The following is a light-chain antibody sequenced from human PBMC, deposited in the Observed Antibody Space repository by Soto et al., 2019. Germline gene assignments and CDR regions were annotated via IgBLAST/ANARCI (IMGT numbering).Light chain of an antibody. CDR1: QSVSSSY. CDR3: QQYGTPRSVT. J-gene: IGKJ5*01. V-gene: IGKV3-20*01. CDR2: GAS. Sequence: EIVTTQSPATVSVSPGERATVSCMAIQSVSSSYLAWYQQKPGQAPRLLIYGASTRATGIPARFSGSGFGTDFTLTISKVEPEDFAVYYCQQYGTPRSVTFGQGTRL.